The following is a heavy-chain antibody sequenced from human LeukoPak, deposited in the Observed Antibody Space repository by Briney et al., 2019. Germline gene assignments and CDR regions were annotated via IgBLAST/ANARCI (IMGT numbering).Heavy chain of an antibody. Sequence: PSETLSLTCTVSGGSISSYYWSWIRQPPGKGLEWIGYIYYSGSTNYNPSLKSQVTISVDTSKNQFSLKLSSVTAADTAVYYCARQRAVWELRQNYYYMDVWGKGTTVTVSS. CDR3: ARQRAVWELRQNYYYMDV. CDR1: GGSISSYY. V-gene: IGHV4-59*08. D-gene: IGHD1-26*01. CDR2: IYYSGST. J-gene: IGHJ6*03.